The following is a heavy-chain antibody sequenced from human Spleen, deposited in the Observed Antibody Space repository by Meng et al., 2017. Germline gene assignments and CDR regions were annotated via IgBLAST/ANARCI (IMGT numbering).Heavy chain of an antibody. D-gene: IGHD3-10*01. Sequence: GESLKISCAASGFTVSSNYMSWVCQAPGKGLEWVSVIYSGGSTYYADSVKGRFTISRHNSKNTLYLHMNSLRAEDTAVYYCARAPMVRGVIHDAFDIWGQGTMVTVSS. CDR1: GFTVSSNY. V-gene: IGHV3-53*04. J-gene: IGHJ3*02. CDR3: ARAPMVRGVIHDAFDI. CDR2: IYSGGST.